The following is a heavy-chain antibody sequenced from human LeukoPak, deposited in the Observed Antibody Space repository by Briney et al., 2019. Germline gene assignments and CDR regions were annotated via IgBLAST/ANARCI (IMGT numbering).Heavy chain of an antibody. CDR2: IYYSGST. Sequence: PSETLSLTCAVYGGSFSGYYWSWIRQPPGKGLEWIGYIYYSGSTNYNPSLKSRVTISVDTSKNQFSLKLSSVTAADTAVYYCARSIRGSSGYYLSRYAFDIWGQGTMVTVSS. D-gene: IGHD3-22*01. V-gene: IGHV4-59*13. J-gene: IGHJ3*02. CDR1: GGSFSGYY. CDR3: ARSIRGSSGYYLSRYAFDI.